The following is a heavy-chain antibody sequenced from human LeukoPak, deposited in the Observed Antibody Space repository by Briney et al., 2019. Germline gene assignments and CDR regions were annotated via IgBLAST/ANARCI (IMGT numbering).Heavy chain of an antibody. CDR1: GFTFSGIW. Sequence: GGSLRLSCAASGFTFSGIWMSWVRQAPGKGLEWVGRIRSQRDGGTIDYAAFVKGRFVISRDDSKDIVYLQMNSLTTEDTAVYSCSTVPGAGNKAFDHWGQGTLVSVSS. J-gene: IGHJ4*02. CDR2: IRSQRDGGTI. V-gene: IGHV3-15*01. CDR3: STVPGAGNKAFDH. D-gene: IGHD3-10*01.